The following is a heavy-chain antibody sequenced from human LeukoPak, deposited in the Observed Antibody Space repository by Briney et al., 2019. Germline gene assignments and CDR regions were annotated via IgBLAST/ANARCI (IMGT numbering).Heavy chain of an antibody. J-gene: IGHJ4*02. CDR2: IKQDGSEK. Sequence: PGGSLRLSCAASGFTFSSYGMHWVRQAPGKGLEWVANIKQDGSEKYYVDSVKGRFTISRDNAKNSLYLQMNSLRAEDTAVYYCARDLEWLRLVGYYFDYWGQGTLVTVSS. CDR3: ARDLEWLRLVGYYFDY. D-gene: IGHD5-12*01. V-gene: IGHV3-7*01. CDR1: GFTFSSYG.